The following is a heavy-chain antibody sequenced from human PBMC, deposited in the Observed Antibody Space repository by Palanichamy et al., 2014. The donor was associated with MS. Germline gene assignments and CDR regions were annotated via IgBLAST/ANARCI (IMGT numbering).Heavy chain of an antibody. CDR2: INHSGLT. Sequence: QVQLQQWGAGLLKPSETLSLTCAVYGVSFSGYYRSWIRQPPGKGLEWIGEINHSGLTKHNPSLESRVTISVDTSKNQFSLKVNSVTAADTAVYYCARVPGKFRDFWSGDSDYWGQGTLVTVSS. CDR3: ARVPGKFRDFWSGDSDY. V-gene: IGHV4-34*01. CDR1: GVSFSGYY. D-gene: IGHD3-3*01. J-gene: IGHJ4*02.